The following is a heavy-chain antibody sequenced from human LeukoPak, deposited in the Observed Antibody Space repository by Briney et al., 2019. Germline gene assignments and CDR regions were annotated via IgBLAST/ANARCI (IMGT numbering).Heavy chain of an antibody. V-gene: IGHV1-24*01. Sequence: ASVKVSCKVSGYTVTEFSIHWVRQAPGKGLEWMGGYDPEDAETVFARKFQGRVTMTEDTSTNTAYMELTSLISEDTAVYYCATGQTTPVLVDTLHFWGQGTLVTVSS. D-gene: IGHD4-17*01. CDR1: GYTVTEFS. CDR2: YDPEDAET. J-gene: IGHJ4*02. CDR3: ATGQTTPVLVDTLHF.